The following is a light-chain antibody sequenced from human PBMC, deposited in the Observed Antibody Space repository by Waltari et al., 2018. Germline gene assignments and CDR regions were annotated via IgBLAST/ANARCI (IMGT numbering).Light chain of an antibody. CDR3: QQYNNWPTWT. CDR2: GAS. Sequence: EIVMTQSPATLSVSPGDRATLLCRASQSVNSNLAWYQQKPGQPPRLLIYGASIRATGIPVRFSGSGSGTEFTLTINSLQSEDFAVYHCQQYNNWPTWTFGQGTKVEIK. V-gene: IGKV3-15*01. CDR1: QSVNSN. J-gene: IGKJ1*01.